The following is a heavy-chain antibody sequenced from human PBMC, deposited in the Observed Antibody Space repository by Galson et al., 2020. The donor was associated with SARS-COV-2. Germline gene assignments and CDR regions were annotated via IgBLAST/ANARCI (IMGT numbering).Heavy chain of an antibody. CDR2: ISHSGGT. D-gene: IGHD4-17*01. Sequence: SETLSLTCAVSGTSIRSGSYTWTWIRQPPGTGLERIGYISHSGGTYYNPSLTSRVTISGDRSKNQFSLRLSSVTAADTAVYYCARLHYGEYAPEAFDIWGPGTRVTVAS. V-gene: IGHV4-30-2*01. CDR1: GTSIRSGSYT. J-gene: IGHJ3*02. CDR3: ARLHYGEYAPEAFDI.